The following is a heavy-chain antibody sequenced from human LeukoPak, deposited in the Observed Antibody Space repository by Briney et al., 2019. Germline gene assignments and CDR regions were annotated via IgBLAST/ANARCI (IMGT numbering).Heavy chain of an antibody. CDR3: AKDFVNYDGSESYYNEDY. CDR2: ISGSGGNT. V-gene: IGHV3-23*01. Sequence: GRSLRLSCAASGFTFSSYSMSWARQAPGKGLEWVSAISGSGGNTYYADSVKGRFTISRDNSKNTLYLQMNSLRAEDTAVYYCAKDFVNYDGSESYYNEDYWGQGTLVTVSS. D-gene: IGHD3-10*01. CDR1: GFTFSSYS. J-gene: IGHJ4*02.